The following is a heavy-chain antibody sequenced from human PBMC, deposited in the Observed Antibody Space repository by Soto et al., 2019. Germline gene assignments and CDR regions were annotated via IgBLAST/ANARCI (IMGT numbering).Heavy chain of an antibody. Sequence: SGPTLVNPTQTLTLTCTCSGFSLSTSGVGVGWIRQPPGKALEWLALIYWDDDKRYSPSLKSRLTITKDTSKNQVVLTMTNVDPVDTATYYCAHILGKQWLTGFDYWGQGTLVTVSS. V-gene: IGHV2-5*02. D-gene: IGHD6-19*01. CDR1: GFSLSTSGVG. CDR2: IYWDDDK. J-gene: IGHJ4*02. CDR3: AHILGKQWLTGFDY.